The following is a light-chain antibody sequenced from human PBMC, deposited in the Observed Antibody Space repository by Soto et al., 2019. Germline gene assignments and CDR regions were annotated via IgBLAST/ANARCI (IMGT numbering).Light chain of an antibody. CDR1: QSVSTS. J-gene: IGKJ5*01. V-gene: IGKV3-11*01. CDR3: QQRSNWPPIT. Sequence: EIVLTQSPATLSLSPGERATLSCRASQSVSTSLAWYQQKPDQAPRLLIYDVSNRATGIPARFSGSGSGTDFTLTISILEPEDFAVYYCQQRSNWPPITFGQGTRLEIK. CDR2: DVS.